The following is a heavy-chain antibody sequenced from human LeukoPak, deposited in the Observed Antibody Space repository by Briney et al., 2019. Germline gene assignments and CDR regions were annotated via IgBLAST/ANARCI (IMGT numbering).Heavy chain of an antibody. CDR1: GFTFSSYS. CDR2: ISSSSSYI. CDR3: AGDDYYDSSGQRIDY. J-gene: IGHJ4*02. V-gene: IGHV3-21*01. D-gene: IGHD3-22*01. Sequence: GGSLRLSCAASGFTFSSYSMNWVRQAPGKGLEWVSSISSSSSYIYYADSVKGRFTISRDNAKNSPYMQMNSLTAEDTAVSYRAGDDYYDSSGQRIDYWGQGTLVTVSS.